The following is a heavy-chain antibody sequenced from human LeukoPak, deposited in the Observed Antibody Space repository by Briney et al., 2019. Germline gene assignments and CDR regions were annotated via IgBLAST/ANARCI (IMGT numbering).Heavy chain of an antibody. J-gene: IGHJ4*02. CDR2: IYYSGST. Sequence: SETLSLTCTASGGSISSYYWSWIRQPPGKGLEWIGYIYYSGSTNYNPSLKSRVTISVDTSENQFSLKLSSVTAADTAVYYCARDGVAVAGFDYWGQGTLVTVSS. D-gene: IGHD6-19*01. V-gene: IGHV4-59*01. CDR3: ARDGVAVAGFDY. CDR1: GGSISSYY.